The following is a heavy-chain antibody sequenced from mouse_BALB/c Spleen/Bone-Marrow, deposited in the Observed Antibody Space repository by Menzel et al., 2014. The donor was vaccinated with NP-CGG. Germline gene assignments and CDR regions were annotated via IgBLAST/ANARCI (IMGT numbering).Heavy chain of an antibody. D-gene: IGHD2-1*01. J-gene: IGHJ4*01. CDR1: GYTFTDYW. Sequence: QVQLQQSGAELVMPGASVKMSCKASGYTFTDYWMHWVKQRPGQGLEWIGAIDTSDSYTSYNQKFKGKATLTVDESSSTAYMQLSSLTSEDSAVYYCAGEGYGNSYAMDYWGQGTSVTVSS. CDR3: AGEGYGNSYAMDY. CDR2: IDTSDSYT. V-gene: IGHV1-69*01.